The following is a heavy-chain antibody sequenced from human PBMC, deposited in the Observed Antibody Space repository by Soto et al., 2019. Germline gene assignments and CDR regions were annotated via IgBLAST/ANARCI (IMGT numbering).Heavy chain of an antibody. CDR2: TAYDGNNK. Sequence: QVQLVESGGGLVQPGTSLRLSCAASGFRFKSFVMHWVRPAPGKGLEWVAFTAYDGNNKDYGDYVKGRFTVSRDNSQNTLHLQMAFLRPEDRLLYCRARWGRTGVLDLWGQGTLVSGSS. CDR1: GFRFKSFV. CDR3: ARWGRTGVLDL. D-gene: IGHD3-16*01. J-gene: IGHJ5*02. V-gene: IGHV3-30*14.